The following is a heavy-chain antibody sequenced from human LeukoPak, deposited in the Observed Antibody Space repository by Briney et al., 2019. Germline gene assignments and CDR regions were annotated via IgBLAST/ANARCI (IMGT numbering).Heavy chain of an antibody. V-gene: IGHV3-23*01. CDR3: AVGWSGYGRGDY. CDR1: GFTFSSYS. J-gene: IGHJ4*02. CDR2: ISGSGGST. D-gene: IGHD6-25*01. Sequence: GGSLRLSCAASGFTFSSYSMNWVRQAPGKGLEWVSAISGSGGSTYYADSVKGRFTISRDNSKNTLYLQMNSLRAEDTAKYYCAVGWSGYGRGDYWGQGTLVTVSA.